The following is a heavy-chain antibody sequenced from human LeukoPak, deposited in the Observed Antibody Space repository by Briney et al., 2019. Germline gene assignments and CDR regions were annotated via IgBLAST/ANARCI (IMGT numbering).Heavy chain of an antibody. CDR1: GGSFSGYY. CDR2: INHSGST. V-gene: IGHV4-34*01. D-gene: IGHD3-10*01. Sequence: KPSETLSLTCAVYGGSFSGYYWSWIRQPPGKGLEWIGEINHSGSTNYNPSLKSRVTISVDTSKNQFSLKLSSVTAADTAVYYCARSSRVRFLGWGQGTLVTVSS. CDR3: ARSSRVRFLG. J-gene: IGHJ4*02.